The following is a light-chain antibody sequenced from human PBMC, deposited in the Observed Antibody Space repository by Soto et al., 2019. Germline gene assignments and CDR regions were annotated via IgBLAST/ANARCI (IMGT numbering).Light chain of an antibody. Sequence: QSALTQPASVSGSPGQPIIISCTGTSSDVGGYNSVSWYQQHPGKAPKIMIYDVTTRPSGVPNRFSGSKSGNAASLTISGLHSEDEADYYCSSYTSSDTLVFGTGTKVTVL. CDR1: SSDVGGYNS. V-gene: IGLV2-14*01. J-gene: IGLJ1*01. CDR3: SSYTSSDTLV. CDR2: DVT.